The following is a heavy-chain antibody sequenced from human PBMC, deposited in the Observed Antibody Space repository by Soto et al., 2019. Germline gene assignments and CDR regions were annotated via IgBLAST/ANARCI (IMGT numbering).Heavy chain of an antibody. Sequence: LRLSCGGSGFTPRDFGGHWIRQAPGKGLEWVAVISYDGSHEYYADSVRGRFIISRDNSKNSLYLQMNSLRADDTAIYYCARDLKQKFYNSGYSYGMDVWGQGTSVTVSS. CDR3: ARDLKQKFYNSGYSYGMDV. CDR1: GFTPRDFG. J-gene: IGHJ6*01. CDR2: ISYDGSHE. D-gene: IGHD3-22*01. V-gene: IGHV3-30-3*01.